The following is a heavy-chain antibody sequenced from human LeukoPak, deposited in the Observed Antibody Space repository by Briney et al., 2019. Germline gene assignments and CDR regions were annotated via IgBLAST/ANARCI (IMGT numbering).Heavy chain of an antibody. CDR2: INHSGST. D-gene: IGHD1-1*01. V-gene: IGHV4-34*01. Sequence: SETLSLTCAVYGGSFSGYYWSWIRQPPGMGLEWIGEINHSGSTNYDPSLKSRVTISVDTSKNQFSLKLSSVTAADTAVYYCARERTSVAEYFQHWGQGTLVTVSS. J-gene: IGHJ1*01. CDR1: GGSFSGYY. CDR3: ARERTSVAEYFQH.